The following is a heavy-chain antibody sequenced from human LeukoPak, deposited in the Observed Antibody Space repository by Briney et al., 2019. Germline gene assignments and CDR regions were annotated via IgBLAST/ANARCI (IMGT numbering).Heavy chain of an antibody. CDR3: ARESYYYDSRGSFDY. Sequence: GGSLRLSCEASGFTFSNYGMHWVRQAPGKGLEWAAFIRHDGSKIYYADSVKGRFTISRDNSKNTLYLQMNSLRAEDTAVYYCARESYYYDSRGSFDYWGQGTLVTVSS. CDR2: IRHDGSKI. V-gene: IGHV3-30*02. J-gene: IGHJ4*02. CDR1: GFTFSNYG. D-gene: IGHD3-22*01.